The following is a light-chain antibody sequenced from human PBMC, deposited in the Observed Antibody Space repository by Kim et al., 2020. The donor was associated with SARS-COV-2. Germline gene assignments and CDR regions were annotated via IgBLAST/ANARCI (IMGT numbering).Light chain of an antibody. CDR2: GKN. CDR1: SRRTYY. V-gene: IGLV3-19*01. J-gene: IGLJ2*01. Sequence: SSELTQDPAVSVALGQTVRITCQGDSRRTYYTTWFQQKPVQAPIVVFSGKNNRPSGIPDRFSGSSSGNTASLTISSTQAGDEADYYCNSRDNNEKLLFGR. CDR3: NSRDNNEKLL.